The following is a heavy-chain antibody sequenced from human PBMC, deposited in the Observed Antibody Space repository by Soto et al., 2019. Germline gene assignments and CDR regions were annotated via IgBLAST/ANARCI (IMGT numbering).Heavy chain of an antibody. CDR2: IYYSGST. Sequence: QVQLQESGPGLVKPSETLSLNCTVSGGSISSYYWSWIRQSPGKGLEWIGYIYYSGSTNYNPSRKSRVTISVDTSTNQFSLELSSVTAADTAVYFCARGSSGWPPRLDYWGQGTLVTVSS. J-gene: IGHJ4*02. V-gene: IGHV4-59*01. CDR1: GGSISSYY. CDR3: ARGSSGWPPRLDY. D-gene: IGHD6-19*01.